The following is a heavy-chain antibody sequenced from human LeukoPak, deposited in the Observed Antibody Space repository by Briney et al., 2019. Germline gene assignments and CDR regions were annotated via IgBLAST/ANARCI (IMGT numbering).Heavy chain of an antibody. CDR2: IYYSGST. J-gene: IGHJ6*02. D-gene: IGHD3-22*01. Sequence: SETLSLTCTVSGGSISSGGYYWSWIRQHPGKGLEWIGYIYYSGSTYYNPSLKSRVTISVDTSKDQFSLKLSSVTAADTAVYYCARDCLVRYDSSGYNYGMDVWGQGTTVTVSS. V-gene: IGHV4-31*03. CDR3: ARDCLVRYDSSGYNYGMDV. CDR1: GGSISSGGYY.